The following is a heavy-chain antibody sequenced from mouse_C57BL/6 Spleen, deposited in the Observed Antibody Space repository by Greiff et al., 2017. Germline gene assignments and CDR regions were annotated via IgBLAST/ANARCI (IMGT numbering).Heavy chain of an antibody. CDR3: ARDSGYYGLDY. J-gene: IGHJ2*01. V-gene: IGHV3-6*01. CDR2: ISYDGSN. CDR1: GYFITSGYY. Sequence: EVHLVESGPGLVKPSQSLSLTCSVTGYFITSGYYWNWIRQFPGNKLEWMGYISYDGSNNYNPSLKNRISITRDTSKNQFFLKLKSVTTEDTATYYCARDSGYYGLDYWGQGTTLTVRS. D-gene: IGHD1-1*01.